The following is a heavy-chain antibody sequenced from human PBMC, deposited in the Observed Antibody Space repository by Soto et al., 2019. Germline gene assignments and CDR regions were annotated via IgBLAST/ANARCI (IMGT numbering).Heavy chain of an antibody. CDR2: IYYSGST. CDR1: GGSISSGGYY. J-gene: IGHJ4*02. Sequence: PSETLSLTCTVSGGSISSGGYYWSWIRQHPGKGLEWIGYIYYSGSTYYNPSLKSRVTISVDTSKNQFSLKLSSVTAADTAVYYCARSSQSTVTTIDYWGQGTLVTVSS. D-gene: IGHD4-17*01. CDR3: ARSSQSTVTTIDY. V-gene: IGHV4-31*03.